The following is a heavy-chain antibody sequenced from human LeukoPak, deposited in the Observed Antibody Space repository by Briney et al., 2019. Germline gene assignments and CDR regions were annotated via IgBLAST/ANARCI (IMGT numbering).Heavy chain of an antibody. CDR2: FTDSGDTT. J-gene: IGHJ4*02. V-gene: IGHV3-23*01. CDR3: ATMNGYFAY. D-gene: IGHD2-8*01. Sequence: GGAPRHSSSSARKTNSNCAIAWGRYTPREGPEWFSTFTDSGDTTYYADFVKGRYIISRDNSQNTLYLQMIRLRAEDTAMYYCATMNGYFAYWGQGTLVIVSS. CDR1: RKTNSNCA.